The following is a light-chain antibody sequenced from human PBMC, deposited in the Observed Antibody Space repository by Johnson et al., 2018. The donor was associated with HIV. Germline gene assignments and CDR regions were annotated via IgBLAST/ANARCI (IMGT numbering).Light chain of an antibody. CDR3: GTWDSSLSDPNCV. CDR2: DNN. V-gene: IGLV1-51*01. Sequence: QSVLTQPPSVSAAPGQKVTISCSGSSSNIGNNYVSWYQQLTGTAPKLLIYDNNKRPSGIPDRFSGSKSGTSATLGITGLQTGDQADYYCGTWDSSLSDPNCVFRTGAKVTV. J-gene: IGLJ1*01. CDR1: SSNIGNNY.